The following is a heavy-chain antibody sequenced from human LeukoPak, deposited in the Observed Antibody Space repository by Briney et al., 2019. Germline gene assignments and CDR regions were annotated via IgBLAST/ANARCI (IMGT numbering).Heavy chain of an antibody. CDR3: GRGGGITMVRGVNVNFDY. V-gene: IGHV4-39*07. CDR1: GGSIRSTSYY. Sequence: PSETLSLTCIASGGSIRSTSYYWGWIRQPPGKGLEWIGSIYYSGSTYYNPSLKSRVTISVDTSKNQFSLKLSSVTAADTAVYYCGRGGGITMVRGVNVNFDYWGQGTLVTVSS. J-gene: IGHJ4*02. D-gene: IGHD3-10*01. CDR2: IYYSGST.